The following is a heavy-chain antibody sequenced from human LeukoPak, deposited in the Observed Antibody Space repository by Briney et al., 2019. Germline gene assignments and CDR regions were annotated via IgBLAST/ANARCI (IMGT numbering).Heavy chain of an antibody. V-gene: IGHV3-64*01. J-gene: IGHJ3*02. Sequence: GGSLRLSCPASGFTFSSYAMHWVRQAPGKGLEYVSAISSNGGSTYYANSVKGRFTISRDNSKNTLYLQMGSLRGEDMAVYYCARTRKLTRSAFDIWGQGTMVTVSS. CDR3: ARTRKLTRSAFDI. CDR1: GFTFSSYA. CDR2: ISSNGGST. D-gene: IGHD4/OR15-4a*01.